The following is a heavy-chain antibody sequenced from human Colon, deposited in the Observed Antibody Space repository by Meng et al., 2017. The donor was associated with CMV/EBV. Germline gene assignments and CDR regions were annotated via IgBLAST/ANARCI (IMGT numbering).Heavy chain of an antibody. CDR2: IRNKAIDYST. J-gene: IGHJ4*02. V-gene: IGHV3-72*01. D-gene: IGHD3/OR15-3a*01. CDR3: TKDKDGAGDW. Sequence: EVQLVESGVGLVQPGGSLRLSCAASGFTFSDNYMDWVRQAPGKGLEWVARIRNKAIDYSTEYAASVTGRFTISRDDSKDSLYLQMNSLRTEDTAVYYCTKDKDGAGDWWGQGAMVTVSS. CDR1: GFTFSDNY.